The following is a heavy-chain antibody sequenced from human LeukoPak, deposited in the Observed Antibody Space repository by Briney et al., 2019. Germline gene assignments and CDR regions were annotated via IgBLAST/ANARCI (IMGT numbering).Heavy chain of an antibody. CDR3: AKQSAGSAAWYSLHYDF. CDR1: GFTLSSYA. V-gene: IGHV3-23*01. J-gene: IGHJ4*02. CDR2: VDGGSGGT. D-gene: IGHD6-13*01. Sequence: HAGGSLRLSCAASGFTLSSYAMTWVRQAPGRGLEWVSSVDGGSGGTYYADSVKGRFTISRDNSKDTLYLQMNGLRAEDTAVYFYAKQSAGSAAWYSLHYDFWGQGTLVTVSS.